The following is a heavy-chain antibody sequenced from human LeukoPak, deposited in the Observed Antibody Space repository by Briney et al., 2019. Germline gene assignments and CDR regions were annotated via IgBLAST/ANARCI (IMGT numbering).Heavy chain of an antibody. Sequence: ETLSLTCTVSDASFNTHYWTWVRQAPGKGLEWVGRIKSKGDRETTDYAAPVKGRFFMSRDDSRATVFLQMYSLNADDTAVYYCATDLGLTMIRGVIVQWGLGALVTVSS. D-gene: IGHD3-10*01. J-gene: IGHJ4*02. CDR3: ATDLGLTMIRGVIVQ. V-gene: IGHV3-15*01. CDR1: DASFNTHY. CDR2: IKSKGDRETT.